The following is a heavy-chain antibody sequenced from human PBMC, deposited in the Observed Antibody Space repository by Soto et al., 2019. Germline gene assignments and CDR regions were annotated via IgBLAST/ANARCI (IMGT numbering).Heavy chain of an antibody. J-gene: IGHJ4*02. CDR2: IYYSGST. D-gene: IGHD3-10*01. CDR1: GGSISSSSYY. Sequence: SETLSLTCTVSGGSISSSSYYWGWIRQPPGKGLEWIGSIYYSGSTYYNPSLKSRVTISVDTSKNQFSLKLSSVTAADTAVYYCARLGGITMVRGVIINFDYWGQGTLVTVSS. CDR3: ARLGGITMVRGVIINFDY. V-gene: IGHV4-39*01.